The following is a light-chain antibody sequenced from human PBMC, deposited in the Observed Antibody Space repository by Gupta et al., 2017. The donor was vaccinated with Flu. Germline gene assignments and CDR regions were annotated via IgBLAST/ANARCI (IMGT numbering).Light chain of an antibody. J-gene: IGKJ1*01. V-gene: IGKV1-17*01. Sequence: DIQMTQSPSSLSASVGDRVTITCRASQGIRNELGWYQQKPGKAPKRLIYAASSLQSGVPSRFRGSGSWTEFTLTISSLQPEDFATYYCLQQNSYPWTFGQGTKVEIK. CDR1: QGIRNE. CDR2: AAS. CDR3: LQQNSYPWT.